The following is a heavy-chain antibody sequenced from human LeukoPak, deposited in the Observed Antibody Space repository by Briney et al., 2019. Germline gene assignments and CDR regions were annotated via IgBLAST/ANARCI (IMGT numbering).Heavy chain of an antibody. Sequence: SVKVSCKASGYTFTSYAISWVRQAPGQGLEWMGRIIPIFGTANYAQKFQGRVTITTDESTSTAYMELSSLRSEDTAVYYCARDLAAADRSPPDYWGQGTLVTVSS. V-gene: IGHV1-69*05. D-gene: IGHD6-13*01. CDR1: GYTFTSYA. CDR3: ARDLAAADRSPPDY. CDR2: IIPIFGTA. J-gene: IGHJ4*02.